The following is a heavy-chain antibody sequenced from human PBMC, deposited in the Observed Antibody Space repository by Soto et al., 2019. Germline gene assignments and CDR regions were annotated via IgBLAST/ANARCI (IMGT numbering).Heavy chain of an antibody. CDR1: GGTFSSYA. J-gene: IGHJ6*02. Sequence: SVKVSCKASGGTFSSYAISWVRQAPGQGLEWMGGIIPIFGTANYAQKFQGRVTITADKSTSTAYMELSSLRSEDTAVYYCARGRGGYEDYYSYGMDVWGQGTTVTVSS. CDR2: IIPIFGTA. CDR3: ARGRGGYEDYYSYGMDV. V-gene: IGHV1-69*06. D-gene: IGHD5-12*01.